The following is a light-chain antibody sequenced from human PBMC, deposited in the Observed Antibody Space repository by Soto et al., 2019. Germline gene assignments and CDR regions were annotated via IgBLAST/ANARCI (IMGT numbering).Light chain of an antibody. CDR1: QSIASW. CDR2: AAS. J-gene: IGKJ4*01. Sequence: DIQMTQSPSSASASVGDGVSITCRASQSIASWLAWYQQKPGKAPRVLIYAASRLQSGVPSRFSGSESGTTFTLTITNLQPEDFATYYCQQASSFPLTFGGGTKVDIK. V-gene: IGKV1-12*01. CDR3: QQASSFPLT.